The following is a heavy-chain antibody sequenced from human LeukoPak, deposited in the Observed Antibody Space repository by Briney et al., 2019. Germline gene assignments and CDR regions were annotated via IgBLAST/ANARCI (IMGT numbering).Heavy chain of an antibody. D-gene: IGHD5-12*01. Sequence: SETLSLTCTVSGDSISSSYWNWIRQPPGKGLEWIGHIYYTGSTNYNPSLRSRVTISVDTSKNQVSLMLSSVTAADTAVYYCSRGRAAAFDVWGQGTMVTVSS. V-gene: IGHV4-59*01. CDR1: GDSISSSY. CDR3: SRGRAAAFDV. CDR2: IYYTGST. J-gene: IGHJ3*01.